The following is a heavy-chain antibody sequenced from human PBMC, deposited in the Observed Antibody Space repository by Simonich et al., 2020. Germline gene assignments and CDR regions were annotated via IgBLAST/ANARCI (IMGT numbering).Heavy chain of an antibody. CDR1: GYTFTGYY. D-gene: IGHD6-19*01. Sequence: QVQLVQSGAEVKKPGASVKVSCKASGYTFTGYYMHWVRQAPGPWIEGLSRNNPSSSCTNYDRKFQGKVTMTRDTAISTAYMELSRLRSDDTAVYYCARELKGVPVGWGSQIDIWGQGTMVTVSS. J-gene: IGHJ3*02. V-gene: IGHV1-2*06. CDR2: NNPSSSCT. CDR3: ARELKGVPVGWGSQIDI.